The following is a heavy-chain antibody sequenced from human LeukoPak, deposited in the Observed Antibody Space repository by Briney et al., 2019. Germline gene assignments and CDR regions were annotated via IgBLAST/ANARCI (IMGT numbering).Heavy chain of an antibody. CDR3: ARDVFEGFGERVIDAFDL. D-gene: IGHD3-10*01. CDR1: GYRFITYG. CDR2: ISAYNGNT. J-gene: IGHJ3*01. Sequence: ASKKVSCKASGYRFITYGLSWVRQAPGQGLEWMGCISAYNGNTNFAPKLQGRVTMTADTSTSTAYMELRSLRSDDTAVYYCARDVFEGFGERVIDAFDLWGQGTMVTVSS. V-gene: IGHV1-18*01.